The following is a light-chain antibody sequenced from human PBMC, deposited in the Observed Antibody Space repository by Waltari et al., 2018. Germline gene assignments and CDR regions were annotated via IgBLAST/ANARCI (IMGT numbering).Light chain of an antibody. V-gene: IGKV3-15*01. CDR2: AAS. CDR3: HQYNDRPWT. Sequence: IVMTQSPATLSLSAGDRAALSCTASQSIGNNVAWYQQRPGQAPRLLLYAASPRATRVPSRFSGSGSGTEFSLAISSLQSDDFGVYYCHQYNDRPWTFGQGTRVEF. J-gene: IGKJ1*01. CDR1: QSIGNN.